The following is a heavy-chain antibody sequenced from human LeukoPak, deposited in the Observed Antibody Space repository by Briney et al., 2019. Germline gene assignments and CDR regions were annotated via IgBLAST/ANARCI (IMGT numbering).Heavy chain of an antibody. J-gene: IGHJ3*01. CDR1: GYTFTSYD. Sequence: EASVKVSCKASGYTFTSYDINWVRQATGQGLEWMGWMNPNSGNTGYAQKFQGRVTITRNTSISTAYMELSSLRSEDTAVYYCARNYYDSSGYHFDAFDLWGQGTMVTVSS. CDR3: ARNYYDSSGYHFDAFDL. V-gene: IGHV1-8*03. D-gene: IGHD3-22*01. CDR2: MNPNSGNT.